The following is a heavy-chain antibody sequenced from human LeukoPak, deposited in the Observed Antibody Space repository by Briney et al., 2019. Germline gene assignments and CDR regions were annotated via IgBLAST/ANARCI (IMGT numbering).Heavy chain of an antibody. CDR2: IYYSGST. D-gene: IGHD1-26*01. J-gene: IGHJ6*02. CDR1: GGSISSSTYY. CDR3: ARVGGTNYYYYGMDV. Sequence: SETLSLTCTVSGGSISSSTYYWGWIRQPPGKGLEWIGYIYYSGSTNYNPSLKSRVTISVDTSKNQFSLKLSSVTAADTAVYYCARVGGTNYYYYGMDVWGRGTTVTVSS. V-gene: IGHV4-61*05.